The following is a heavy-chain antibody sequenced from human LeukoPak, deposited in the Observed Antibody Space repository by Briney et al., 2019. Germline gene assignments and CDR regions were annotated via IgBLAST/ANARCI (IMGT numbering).Heavy chain of an antibody. V-gene: IGHV3-43*02. CDR2: ISGDGGSK. CDR1: GFTFYDYD. J-gene: IGHJ4*02. Sequence: GGSLRLSCAASGFTFYDYDMHWVRHAPGKGLEWVSNISGDGGSKYYADYVKGRFTISRDNSKNSLYLQMNRLRTEDTALYYCAKGGGYSGYGYFDYWGQGTLVTVSS. D-gene: IGHD5-12*01. CDR3: AKGGGYSGYGYFDY.